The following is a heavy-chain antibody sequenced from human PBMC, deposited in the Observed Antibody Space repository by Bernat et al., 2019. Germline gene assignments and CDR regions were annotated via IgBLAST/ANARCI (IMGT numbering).Heavy chain of an antibody. CDR2: ISYDGSNK. Sequence: QVQLVESGGGVVQPGRSLRLSCAASGFTFSSYAMHWVRQAPGKGLEWVAVISYDGSNKYYADSVKGRFTISRDNSKNTLYLQMNSLRAEDTAVYYFAKDRWSWELAALDYWGQGTTVTVSS. CDR3: AKDRWSWELAALDY. J-gene: IGHJ4*02. V-gene: IGHV3-30-3*01. D-gene: IGHD6-6*01. CDR1: GFTFSSYA.